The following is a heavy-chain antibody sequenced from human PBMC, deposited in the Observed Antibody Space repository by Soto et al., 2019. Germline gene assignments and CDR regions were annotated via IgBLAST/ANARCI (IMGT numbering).Heavy chain of an antibody. CDR1: GLTFSIYS. V-gene: IGHV3-48*01. CDR2: ISSTSGTI. Sequence: EVQLVESGGGLVQPGGSLRLSCTASGLTFSIYSMNWVRQAPGKGLEWVSYISSTSGTIYYADSVRGRFTISRDNAKNSLYLEMNSLRAEDTAGYYCASYNWNDVKAFDFWGQGTMVTVSS. CDR3: ASYNWNDVKAFDF. D-gene: IGHD1-1*01. J-gene: IGHJ3*01.